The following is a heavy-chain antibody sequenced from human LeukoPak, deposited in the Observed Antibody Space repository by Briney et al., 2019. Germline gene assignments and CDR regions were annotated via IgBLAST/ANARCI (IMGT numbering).Heavy chain of an antibody. D-gene: IGHD6-19*01. CDR1: GYTFTSYA. CDR2: INTNAGNP. V-gene: IGHV7-4-1*02. J-gene: IGHJ4*02. CDR3: VVSGGWYDYYFDY. Sequence: ASVKVSCKASGYTFTSYAVNWVRQAPGQGLEWMGWINTNAGNPTYAQGFTGRFVFSLDTSVSTAYLQISSLKAEDTAVYYCVVSGGWYDYYFDYWGQGTLVTVSS.